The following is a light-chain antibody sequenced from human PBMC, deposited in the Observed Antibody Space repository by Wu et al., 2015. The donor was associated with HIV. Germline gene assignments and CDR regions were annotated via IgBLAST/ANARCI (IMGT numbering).Light chain of an antibody. CDR3: QQRSKWPGT. CDR1: QWVNSKY. V-gene: IGKV3D-20*02. J-gene: IGKJ3*01. CDR2: GSS. Sequence: EIVLTQSPGTLSLSPGERATLSCRASQWVNSKYLAWYQQKIGQAPRLLIYGSSFRATGIPDRFSGSGSGTDFSLTISRLEPEDFAVYYCQQRSKWPGTFGPGTKVDIK.